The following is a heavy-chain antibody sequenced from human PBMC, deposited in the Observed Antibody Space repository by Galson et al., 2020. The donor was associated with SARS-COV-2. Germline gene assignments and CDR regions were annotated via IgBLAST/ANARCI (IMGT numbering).Heavy chain of an antibody. D-gene: IGHD4-4*01. V-gene: IGHV4-59*01. CDR3: ARVPAPRYSADYYYCMDV. J-gene: IGHJ6*02. CDR1: DATMSSYY. CDR2: ISYSGKN. Sequence: SEILSLTCSVSDATMSSYYRSWIRQSPGKGLEWIGYISYSGKNRYNPAPRSRVTISVHLYKNQLSLKVTSVTAADTAVYYCARVPAPRYSADYYYCMDVCGQGPTGAVCS.